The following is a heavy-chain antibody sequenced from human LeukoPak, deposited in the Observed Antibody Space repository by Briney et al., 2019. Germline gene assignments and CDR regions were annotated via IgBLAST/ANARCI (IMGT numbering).Heavy chain of an antibody. Sequence: SETLSLTCTVSGNSISSGDYYWSWIRQPAGKGLEWIGRIYTSGSTNYNPSLKSRVTISGDTSKNQFSLRLSSVTAADTAVYYCARASYSYDISGWVPFDYWGQGTLVTVSS. J-gene: IGHJ4*02. V-gene: IGHV4-61*02. CDR2: IYTSGST. D-gene: IGHD3-22*01. CDR1: GNSISSGDYY. CDR3: ARASYSYDISGWVPFDY.